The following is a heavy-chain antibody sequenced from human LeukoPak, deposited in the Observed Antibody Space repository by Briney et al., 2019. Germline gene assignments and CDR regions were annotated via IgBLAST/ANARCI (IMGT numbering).Heavy chain of an antibody. V-gene: IGHV1-69*05. CDR1: GGTFRSYV. D-gene: IGHD2-2*01. CDR3: ARAPPIVVVPAAHAFNL. Sequence: AASVKVSCKASGGTFRSYVITWVRQAPGQGLEWMGGIIPMFGTSNYAQKFQGRVTITTDESTDTAYMELTNLRSEDTAMYFCARAPPIVVVPAAHAFNLWGQGTKVTVSS. J-gene: IGHJ3*01. CDR2: IIPMFGTS.